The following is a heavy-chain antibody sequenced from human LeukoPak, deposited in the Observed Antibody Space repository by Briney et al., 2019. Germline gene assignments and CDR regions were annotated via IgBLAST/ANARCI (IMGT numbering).Heavy chain of an antibody. CDR1: GGSISSGGYS. CDR3: AREEYGMDV. CDR2: IYHSGST. J-gene: IGHJ6*02. V-gene: IGHV4-30-2*01. Sequence: TSETLSLTCAVSGGSISSGGYSWSWIRQPPGKGLEWIGYIYHSGSTYYNPSLKSRVTISVDRSKNQFSLKLSSVTAADTAVYYCAREEYGMDVWGQGTTVTVSS.